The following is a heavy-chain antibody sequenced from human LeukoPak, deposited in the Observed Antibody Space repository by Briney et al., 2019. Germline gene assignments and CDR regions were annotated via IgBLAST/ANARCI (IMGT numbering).Heavy chain of an antibody. CDR1: GGTFSSYA. CDR2: ISDYNRNT. Sequence: GSSVKVSCKASGGTFSSYAINWARLAPGQGLEWMGWISDYNRNTYYAQKLQGRVTMTTDTFTSTAYMELRGLRSDDTAVYYCARGGREYKYGRELDHWGQGTLVTVSS. V-gene: IGHV1-18*01. D-gene: IGHD5-18*01. CDR3: ARGGREYKYGRELDH. J-gene: IGHJ4*02.